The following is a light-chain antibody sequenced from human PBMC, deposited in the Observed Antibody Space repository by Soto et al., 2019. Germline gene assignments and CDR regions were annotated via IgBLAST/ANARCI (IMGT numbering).Light chain of an antibody. V-gene: IGKV3-15*01. CDR2: GAS. J-gene: IGKJ3*01. CDR1: QSVSSN. Sequence: EIVMTQSPATLSVSPGERATLSCRASQSVSSNLAWYQQKPGQAPRLLIYGASTRATGIPARFSGSGSGTEFTLTISSLQSEDFAVYYCQQYETSPFTFGPGTRVEIK. CDR3: QQYETSPFT.